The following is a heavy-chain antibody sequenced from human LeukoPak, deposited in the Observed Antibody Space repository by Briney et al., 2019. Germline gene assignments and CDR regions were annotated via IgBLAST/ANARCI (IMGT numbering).Heavy chain of an antibody. J-gene: IGHJ4*02. V-gene: IGHV1-69*04. D-gene: IGHD1-26*01. CDR2: IFPILGIA. Sequence: SVQVSRKASLGTFSSYAIRWVRPAPRQGREWMGRIFPILGIAKYAQKFQGRDTITADKSTSTGYMELSSLRSGDTAVYHCARGEAEVGANDYWGQGTLVTVSS. CDR3: ARGEAEVGANDY. CDR1: LGTFSSYA.